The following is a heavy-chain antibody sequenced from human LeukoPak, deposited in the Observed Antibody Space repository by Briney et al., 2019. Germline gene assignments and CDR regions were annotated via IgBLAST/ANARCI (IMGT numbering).Heavy chain of an antibody. J-gene: IGHJ4*02. D-gene: IGHD3-3*01. CDR1: GFTFSSYA. Sequence: PGGSLRLSCAASGFTFSSYAMHWVRQAPGKGLEWVAVISYDGSNKYYADSVKGRFTISRDNSKNTLYLQMNSLRAEDTAVYYCASGRIVEWLLFDYWGQGTLVTVSS. V-gene: IGHV3-30*04. CDR2: ISYDGSNK. CDR3: ASGRIVEWLLFDY.